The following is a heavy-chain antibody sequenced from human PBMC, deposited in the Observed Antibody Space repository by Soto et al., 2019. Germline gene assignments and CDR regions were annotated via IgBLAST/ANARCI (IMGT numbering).Heavy chain of an antibody. CDR2: ISSSSSTI. CDR3: ARDIVATIRLNYFDY. D-gene: IGHD5-12*01. J-gene: IGHJ4*02. Sequence: GGSLRLSCAASGFTFSSYSMNWVRQAPGKGLEWVSYISSSSSTIYYADSVKGRFTISRDNAKNSLYLQMNSLRAEDTAVYYCARDIVATIRLNYFDYWGQGTLVTVSS. CDR1: GFTFSSYS. V-gene: IGHV3-48*01.